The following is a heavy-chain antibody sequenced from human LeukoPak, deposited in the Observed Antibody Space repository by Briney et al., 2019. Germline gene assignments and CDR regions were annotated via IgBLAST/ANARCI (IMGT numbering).Heavy chain of an antibody. CDR1: GGSISSYS. V-gene: IGHV4-59*08. Sequence: SETLSLTCTVSGGSISSYSWTWIRQPPGKGLEWIGYIYYSGSTYYNPSLKSRVTISVDTSKNQFSLRLSSVTAADTAVYYCARGRRLDAFDIWGQGTMVTVSS. J-gene: IGHJ3*02. CDR3: ARGRRLDAFDI. CDR2: IYYSGST. D-gene: IGHD5-24*01.